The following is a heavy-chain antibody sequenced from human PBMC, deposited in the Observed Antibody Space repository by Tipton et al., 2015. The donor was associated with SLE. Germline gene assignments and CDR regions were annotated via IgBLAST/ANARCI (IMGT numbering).Heavy chain of an antibody. CDR2: ISGSGSGT. J-gene: IGHJ4*02. CDR3: AKDRSYWELFFDH. V-gene: IGHV3-23*01. CDR1: GFTFTTYA. Sequence: GSLRLSCAASGFTFTTYAMNWVRQAPGKGLEWVSFISGSGSGTHYADSAKGRFTISRDNSKNTVFLQMNSLRAEDTAVYYCAKDRSYWELFFDHWGQGALVTVSS. D-gene: IGHD1-26*01.